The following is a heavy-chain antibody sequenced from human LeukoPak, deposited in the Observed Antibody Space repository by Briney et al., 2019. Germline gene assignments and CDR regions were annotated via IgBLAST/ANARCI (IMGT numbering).Heavy chain of an antibody. Sequence: GGPLRLSCAASGFTFDDHGMSWVRQPPGKGLEWVSCISSSGSHIYTVDSVKGRFAISRDNAKNSLYLQMNNLRAEDTALYYCARGCFGELLFDHWGQGTLVTVPS. CDR1: GFTFDDHG. D-gene: IGHD3-10*01. V-gene: IGHV3-20*04. CDR3: ARGCFGELLFDH. J-gene: IGHJ4*02. CDR2: ISSSGSHI.